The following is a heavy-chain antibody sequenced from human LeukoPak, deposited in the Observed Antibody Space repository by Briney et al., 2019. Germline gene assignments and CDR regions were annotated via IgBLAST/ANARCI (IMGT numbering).Heavy chain of an antibody. CDR3: ASARTTAFMDV. D-gene: IGHD2-2*01. CDR2: IYTSGST. CDR1: GGSISSYY. Sequence: PSETLSLTCTVSGGSISSYYWSWIRQPAGKGLEWIGRIYTSGSTSYNPSLKRRVTMSVDTSKNQFSLKLSSVTAADTAVYYCASARTTAFMDVWGKGTTVTVSS. V-gene: IGHV4-4*07. J-gene: IGHJ6*04.